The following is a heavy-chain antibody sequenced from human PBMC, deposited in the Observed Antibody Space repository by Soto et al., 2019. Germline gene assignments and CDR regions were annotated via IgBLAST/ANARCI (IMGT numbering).Heavy chain of an antibody. Sequence: SETLSLTCTVSGVSVNSDYYYWSWIRQPPGKGLEWIGHIYNTGTTAYNPSPTSRVTISLDTSRNHFSPSLSSVTAADTAVFYCAREYSNSPEAFDFWGRGTLVTVSS. V-gene: IGHV4-61*03. CDR1: GVSVNSDYYY. CDR3: AREYSNSPEAFDF. D-gene: IGHD6-6*01. CDR2: IYNTGTT. J-gene: IGHJ4*02.